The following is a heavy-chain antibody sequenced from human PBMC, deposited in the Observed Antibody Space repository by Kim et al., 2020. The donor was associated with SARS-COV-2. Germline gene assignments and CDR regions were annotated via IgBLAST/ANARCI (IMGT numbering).Heavy chain of an antibody. CDR2: ISGSAGST. CDR3: AKGQSDFTSLNWFDP. CDR1: GFTFSSHS. J-gene: IGHJ5*02. Sequence: GGSLRLSCVASGFTFSSHSMNWVRQAPGKGLEWVAHISGSAGSTYYADSVKGRFTISRDNSKNILHLQMVSLRAEDTAVYYCAKGQSDFTSLNWFDPWGQGTLVTVSS. V-gene: IGHV3-23*01.